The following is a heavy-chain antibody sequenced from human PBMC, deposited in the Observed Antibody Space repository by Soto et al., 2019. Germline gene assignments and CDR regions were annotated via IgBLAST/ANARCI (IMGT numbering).Heavy chain of an antibody. J-gene: IGHJ4*02. CDR3: ARPGYSYGTGLDY. V-gene: IGHV5-51*01. CDR1: GYHFTNYW. D-gene: IGHD5-18*01. Sequence: PGESLKISCKGSGYHFTNYWIGWVRQMPGKGLEWMGFIYPSDSDTRYSPSFQGQVTISADKSISTAYLQWSSLKASDTAMYYCARPGYSYGTGLDYWGQGTLVTVS. CDR2: IYPSDSDT.